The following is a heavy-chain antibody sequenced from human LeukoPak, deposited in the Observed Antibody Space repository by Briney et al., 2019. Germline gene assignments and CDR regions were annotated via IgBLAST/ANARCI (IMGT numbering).Heavy chain of an antibody. V-gene: IGHV4-59*01. CDR1: GGSISSYY. Sequence: SETLSLTCTVSGGSISSYYWSWIRQPPGKGLEWIGYIYYSGSTNYNPSLKSRVTISVDTSKNQFSLKLSSVTAADTAVYYCARVRAVIYGMGVWGQGTTVTVSS. D-gene: IGHD2-21*01. CDR3: ARVRAVIYGMGV. J-gene: IGHJ6*02. CDR2: IYYSGST.